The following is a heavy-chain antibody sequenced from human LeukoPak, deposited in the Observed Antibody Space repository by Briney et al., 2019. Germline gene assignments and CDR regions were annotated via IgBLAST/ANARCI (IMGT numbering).Heavy chain of an antibody. CDR3: VRSLDY. V-gene: IGHV3-23*01. CDR1: GSTFGNYY. Sequence: GGSLRLSCAASGSTFGNYYMNWVRQAPGKGLEWVSVITGSGGFTQYADSVKGRFTISRDNSKNTVYLQMNSLRVEDTALYYCVRSLDYWGQGTLVTVSS. CDR2: ITGSGGFT. J-gene: IGHJ4*02.